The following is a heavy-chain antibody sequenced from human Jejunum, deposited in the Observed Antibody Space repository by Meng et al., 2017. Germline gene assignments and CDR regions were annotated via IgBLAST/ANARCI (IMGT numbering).Heavy chain of an antibody. CDR1: GFSLSTNAEA. D-gene: IGHD6-13*01. V-gene: IGHV2-5*01. Sequence: IAFPEAGPTLLKPIQTLTLTFTFAGFSLSTNAEAVGWIRQPPGKAQEWLGLIYWNADTRYRPSLKSILTIAGDTPENPVVLTMTDMDPVDTATYYCAHRRFVAPGTGWFDSWGQGTLVTVSS. CDR2: IYWNADT. CDR3: AHRRFVAPGTGWFDS. J-gene: IGHJ5*01.